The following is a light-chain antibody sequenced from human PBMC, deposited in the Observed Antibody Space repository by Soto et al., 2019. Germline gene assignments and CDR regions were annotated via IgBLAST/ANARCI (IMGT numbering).Light chain of an antibody. J-gene: IGLJ2*01. CDR1: SSDVGGYNF. CDR3: SSYTGSSTLV. V-gene: IGLV2-14*01. Sequence: QSALTQPASVSGSPGQSITISCTGTSSDVGGYNFVSWYQRYPGKAHNLMIDDVSKRPSGVSTRFSGSKCGKTAALTISGLQAEDAADYYCSSYTGSSTLVFGGGTKLTVL. CDR2: DVS.